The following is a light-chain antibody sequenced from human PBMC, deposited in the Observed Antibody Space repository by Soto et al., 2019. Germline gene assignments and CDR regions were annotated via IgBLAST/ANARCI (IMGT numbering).Light chain of an antibody. Sequence: QPVLTQSPSASASLGASVKLTCTLSTRHRSYAIAWHQHQPEKGPRFLMTLTPDGTHRKGDGIPDRFSGSSSGAERYLTISSLQSEDEADSYCQTWGTAMVVFGGGTKLTVL. CDR3: QTWGTAMVV. CDR1: TRHRSYA. CDR2: LTPDGTH. V-gene: IGLV4-69*01. J-gene: IGLJ2*01.